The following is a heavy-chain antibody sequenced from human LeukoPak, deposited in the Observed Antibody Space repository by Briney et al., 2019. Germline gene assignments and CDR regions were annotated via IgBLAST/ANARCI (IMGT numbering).Heavy chain of an antibody. J-gene: IGHJ4*02. V-gene: IGHV3-7*01. CDR3: ARDGFVGAADY. D-gene: IGHD6-13*01. Sequence: GGSLRLSCAASGFIFSGYWMNWVRQAPGKGLEWVANIKQDGSEQYYVDSVRGRFTISRDNAKNLLYLQMNSLRVEDTAVYYCARDGFVGAADYWGQGTLVTVSS. CDR1: GFIFSGYW. CDR2: IKQDGSEQ.